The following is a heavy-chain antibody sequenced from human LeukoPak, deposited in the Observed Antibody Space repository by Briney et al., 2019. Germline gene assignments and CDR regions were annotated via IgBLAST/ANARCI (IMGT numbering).Heavy chain of an antibody. Sequence: LVKVSCKASGFTFTSSAMQWVRQARGQRLEWIGWIVVGSGNTNYAQKFQERVTITRDMSTSTAYMELSSLRSEDTAVYYCARDQRGFSYSKYYFDYWGQGTLVTVSS. CDR1: GFTFTSSA. CDR3: ARDQRGFSYSKYYFDY. D-gene: IGHD5-18*01. V-gene: IGHV1-58*02. J-gene: IGHJ4*02. CDR2: IVVGSGNT.